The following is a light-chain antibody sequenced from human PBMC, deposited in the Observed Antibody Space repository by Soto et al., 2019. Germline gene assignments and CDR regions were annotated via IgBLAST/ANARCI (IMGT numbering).Light chain of an antibody. V-gene: IGKV1-9*01. J-gene: IGKJ1*01. Sequence: DIQLTQSPSFLSASVLGRVTITCRASQGISTYLAWYQQKPGKAPKLLIYAASTLQSGVPSRFSGSGSGTDFTLTITCLQSEDFATYYCQQYYSYPRKFGQGTKVDIK. CDR2: AAS. CDR1: QGISTY. CDR3: QQYYSYPRK.